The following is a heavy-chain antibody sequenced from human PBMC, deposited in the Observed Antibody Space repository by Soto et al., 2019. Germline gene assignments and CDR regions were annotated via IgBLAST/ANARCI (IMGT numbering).Heavy chain of an antibody. CDR1: GGSISSYY. CDR2: MYYSGST. Sequence: SETLSLTCTVSGGSISSYYWSWIRQPPGKGLEWIGYMYYSGSTNYNPSLKSRVTISVDMSKNQFSLKLSSVTAADTAVYYCGGKKYDSSGYFDYWGQGILVTVSS. J-gene: IGHJ4*02. CDR3: GGKKYDSSGYFDY. V-gene: IGHV4-59*01. D-gene: IGHD3-22*01.